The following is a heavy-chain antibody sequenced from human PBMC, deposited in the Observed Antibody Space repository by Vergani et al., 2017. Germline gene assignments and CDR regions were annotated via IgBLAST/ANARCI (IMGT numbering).Heavy chain of an antibody. CDR3: SAQTQSCHDY. V-gene: IGHV3-73*01. CDR1: GFVFSESP. J-gene: IGHJ4*02. CDR2: IRRRSEHYAT. Sequence: EVQLMESGGGWAQPGGSLRLSCAASGFVFSESPIHWVRQGPGQGLEWLGHIRRRSEHYATAYGPSLIGRAAISRDDSTNSAYLQLSSLGTDDTAIYFCSAQTQSCHDYWGQGTLVAVSS. D-gene: IGHD3-10*01.